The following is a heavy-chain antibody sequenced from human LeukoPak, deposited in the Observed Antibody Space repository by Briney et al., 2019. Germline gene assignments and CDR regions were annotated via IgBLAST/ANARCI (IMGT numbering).Heavy chain of an antibody. J-gene: IGHJ5*02. CDR1: GFTFSSYW. V-gene: IGHV3-7*01. CDR3: ARDYYGSGSYHTNWFDP. CDR2: IKQDGSEK. Sequence: GGSLRLSCAASGFTFSSYWMSWVRQAPGKGLEWVANIKQDGSEKYYVDSVKGRFTISRDNAKNSLYLQMNSLRAEGTAVYYCARDYYGSGSYHTNWFDPWGQGTLVTVSS. D-gene: IGHD3-10*01.